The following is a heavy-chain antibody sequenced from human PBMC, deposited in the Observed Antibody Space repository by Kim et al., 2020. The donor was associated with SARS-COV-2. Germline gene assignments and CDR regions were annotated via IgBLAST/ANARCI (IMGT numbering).Heavy chain of an antibody. D-gene: IGHD1-7*01. V-gene: IGHV4-59*01. J-gene: IGHJ4*02. Sequence: YNPSRKSRVTISVDTSKNQFSLKLSSVTAADTAVYYCARTWNYKSEGFDYWGQGTLVTVSS. CDR3: ARTWNYKSEGFDY.